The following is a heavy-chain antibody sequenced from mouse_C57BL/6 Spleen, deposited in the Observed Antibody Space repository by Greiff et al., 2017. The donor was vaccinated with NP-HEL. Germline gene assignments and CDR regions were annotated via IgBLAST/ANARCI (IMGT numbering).Heavy chain of an antibody. D-gene: IGHD1-1*01. CDR1: GYAFSSSW. V-gene: IGHV1-82*01. CDR3: ARRITTVVGYYFDY. Sequence: QVQLQQSGPELVKPGASVKISCKASGYAFSSSWMNWVKQRPGKGLEWIGRIYPGDGDTNYNGKFKGKATLTADKSSSTAYMQLSSLTSEDSAVYFCARRITTVVGYYFDYWGQGTTLTVSS. J-gene: IGHJ2*01. CDR2: IYPGDGDT.